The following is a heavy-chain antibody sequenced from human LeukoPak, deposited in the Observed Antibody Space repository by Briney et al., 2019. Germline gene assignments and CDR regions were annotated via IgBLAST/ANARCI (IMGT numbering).Heavy chain of an antibody. CDR2: INYSGST. CDR3: ARHIYYSGGYRIDY. D-gene: IGHD3-22*01. CDR1: GDSIRSYY. V-gene: IGHV4-59*08. Sequence: SETLSLTCTVSGDSIRSYYWSWLRQPPGKELEWIGYINYSGSTKYNPSLKSRVTISSDTSKNQFSLKLSSATAADTALYYCARHIYYSGGYRIDYWGQGTLVTVSS. J-gene: IGHJ4*02.